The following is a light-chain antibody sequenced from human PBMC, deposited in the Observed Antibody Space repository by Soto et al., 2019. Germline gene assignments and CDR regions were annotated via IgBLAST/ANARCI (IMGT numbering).Light chain of an antibody. CDR3: QQYNSYS. Sequence: DIHLTQSPSFLSASLGDRVTITCRPSQAVPNNMAWYQQKPGTAPKLLIYHASTLESGVPSRFSGSGSGTEFTLTISSLQPDDFATYYCQQYNSYSFGQGTKVDI. J-gene: IGKJ1*01. CDR2: HAS. CDR1: QAVPNN. V-gene: IGKV1-9*01.